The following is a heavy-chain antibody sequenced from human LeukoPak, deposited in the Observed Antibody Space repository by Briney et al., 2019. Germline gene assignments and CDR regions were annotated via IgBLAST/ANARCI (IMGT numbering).Heavy chain of an antibody. J-gene: IGHJ4*02. V-gene: IGHV4-61*05. CDR2: ISYSGIT. Sequence: SETLSLTCTVSGGSISSSSYYWGWIRQPPGKGLEWIGYISYSGITNYNPSLKSRVTISVDMSKNQFSLKLTSVTAADTAVYYCARVVAGATPFFDYWGQGTLVTVSS. D-gene: IGHD2-2*01. CDR1: GGSISSSSYY. CDR3: ARVVAGATPFFDY.